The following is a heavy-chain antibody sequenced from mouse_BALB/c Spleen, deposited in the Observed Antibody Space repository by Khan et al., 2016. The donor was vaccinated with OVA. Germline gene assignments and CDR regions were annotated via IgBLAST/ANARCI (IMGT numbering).Heavy chain of an antibody. J-gene: IGHJ3*01. CDR3: ARAGYGSFAY. D-gene: IGHD2-10*02. CDR2: IYPGNVNT. Sequence: QVRLQQSGPELVKPGASVRISCKASGYTFTSYFIHWVKQRPGQGLEWIGWIYPGNVNTEYNERFTGKATLTADKSSSTTYMQLSCLTPEDSAVYFCARAGYGSFAYWGQGTLVTVSA. CDR1: GYTFTSYF. V-gene: IGHV1S56*01.